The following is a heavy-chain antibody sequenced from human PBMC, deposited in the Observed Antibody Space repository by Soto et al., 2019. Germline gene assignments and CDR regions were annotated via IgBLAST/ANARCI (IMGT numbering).Heavy chain of an antibody. CDR2: ISSSSSTI. CDR3: ARPEYSSSSYGMDV. Sequence: GGSLRLSCAASGFTFSSYSMNWVRQAPGKGLEWVSYISSSSSTIYYADSVKGRFTISRDNAKISLYLQMNSLRDEDTAVYYCARPEYSSSSYGMDVWGQGTTVTVSS. V-gene: IGHV3-48*02. CDR1: GFTFSSYS. J-gene: IGHJ6*02. D-gene: IGHD6-6*01.